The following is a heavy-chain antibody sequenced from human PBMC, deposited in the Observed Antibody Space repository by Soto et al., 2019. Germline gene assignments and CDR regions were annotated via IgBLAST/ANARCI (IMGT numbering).Heavy chain of an antibody. D-gene: IGHD5-18*01. V-gene: IGHV3-30*18. Sequence: QVQLVESGGGVVQPGRSLRLSCAASGFTFSSYGMHWVRQAPGKGLEWVAVISYDGSNKNYADSVKGRFTISRDNCKNTLYLQMNSLRTEDTAVYYCAKSPQAMWIQLPVDWGQGILVTVSS. CDR3: AKSPQAMWIQLPVD. CDR1: GFTFSSYG. J-gene: IGHJ4*02. CDR2: ISYDGSNK.